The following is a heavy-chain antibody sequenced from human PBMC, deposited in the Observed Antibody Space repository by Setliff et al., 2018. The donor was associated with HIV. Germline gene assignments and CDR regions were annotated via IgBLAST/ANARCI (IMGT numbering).Heavy chain of an antibody. V-gene: IGHV4-4*02. J-gene: IGHJ3*02. CDR3: ARGRQIGIEGAGAFDI. Sequence: TLSLTCIVSGGSISNYYWWTWVRQPPGKGLEWIGEIYHSGTTDYKPSLKSRVTMSLDQAKKQLSLRLSYVTAADTAVYYCARGRQIGIEGAGAFDIWGPGTVVTVSS. D-gene: IGHD1-26*01. CDR1: GGSISNYYW. CDR2: IYHSGTT.